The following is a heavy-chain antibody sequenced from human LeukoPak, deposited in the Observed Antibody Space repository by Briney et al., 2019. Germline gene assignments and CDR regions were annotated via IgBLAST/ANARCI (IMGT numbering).Heavy chain of an antibody. J-gene: IGHJ4*02. CDR3: ARVSSGGWHYFDY. CDR1: GYTFTSYD. D-gene: IGHD6-19*01. Sequence: ASVKVSCKASGYTFTSYDINWVRQATGQGLEWMGWMNPNSGNTGYAQRFQGRVTVTRDTSSSTAYMELSGLTSDDTALYFCARVSSGGWHYFDYWGQGTLVTV. V-gene: IGHV1-8*01. CDR2: MNPNSGNT.